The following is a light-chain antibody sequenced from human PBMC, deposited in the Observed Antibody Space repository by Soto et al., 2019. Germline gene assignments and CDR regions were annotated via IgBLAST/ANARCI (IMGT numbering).Light chain of an antibody. J-gene: IGLJ2*01. Sequence: QPVLTQSPSASASLGASVKLTCTLSSGHSSYAIAWHQQQPEKGPRYLMKLNSDGSHSKGDGIPDRFSGSSSGAERYLTISGLQSEDEADYYCQTWDTGIVVFGGGTKLTVL. V-gene: IGLV4-69*01. CDR1: SGHSSYA. CDR2: LNSDGSH. CDR3: QTWDTGIVV.